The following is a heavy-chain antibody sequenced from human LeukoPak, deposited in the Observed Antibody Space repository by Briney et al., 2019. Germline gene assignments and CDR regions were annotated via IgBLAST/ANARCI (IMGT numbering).Heavy chain of an antibody. D-gene: IGHD2-2*02. CDR3: ARAPPPEVPAAIIDYFDY. V-gene: IGHV1-18*01. CDR2: ISAYNGNT. Sequence: ASVTVSCTASGYTFTSYGISWVRQAPGQGLEWMGWISAYNGNTNYAQKLQGRVTMTTDTSTSTAYMELRSLRSDDTAVYYCARAPPPEVPAAIIDYFDYWGQGTLVTVSS. CDR1: GYTFTSYG. J-gene: IGHJ4*02.